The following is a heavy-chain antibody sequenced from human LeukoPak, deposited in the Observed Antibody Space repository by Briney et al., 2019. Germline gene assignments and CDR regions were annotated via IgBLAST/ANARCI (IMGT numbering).Heavy chain of an antibody. V-gene: IGHV4-38-2*02. D-gene: IGHD2-21*02. CDR2: IYYSGST. CDR3: ARGLLSGGNWFDP. J-gene: IGHJ5*02. CDR1: GYSISSGYY. Sequence: SETLSLTCTVSGYSISSGYYWGWIRQPPGKGLEWIGSIYYSGSTYYNPSLKSRVTLSVDTSKNQFSLKLSSVTAADTAVYYCARGLLSGGNWFDPWGQGTLVTVSS.